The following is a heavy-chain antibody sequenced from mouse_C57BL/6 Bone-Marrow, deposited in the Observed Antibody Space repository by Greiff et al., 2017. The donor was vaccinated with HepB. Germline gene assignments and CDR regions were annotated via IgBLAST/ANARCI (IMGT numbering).Heavy chain of an antibody. D-gene: IGHD2-2*01. Sequence: DVQLQESGPGLVKPSQSLSLTCSVTGYSITSGYFWNWIRQFPGNKLEWMGYISYDGSNNYNPSLKNRISITRDTSKNQFFLKLNSVTTEDTATYYCAREGGYGNDDFDYWGQGTTLTVSS. CDR2: ISYDGSN. CDR1: GYSITSGYF. J-gene: IGHJ2*01. V-gene: IGHV3-6*01. CDR3: AREGGYGNDDFDY.